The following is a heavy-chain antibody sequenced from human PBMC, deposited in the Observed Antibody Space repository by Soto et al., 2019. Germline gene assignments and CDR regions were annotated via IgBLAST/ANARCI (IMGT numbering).Heavy chain of an antibody. CDR1: GYTFTSSW. V-gene: IGHV5-10-1*01. D-gene: IGHD3-3*01. CDR3: GRLTSYDFSRMDV. CDR2: IDPSDSYT. Sequence: ESLKISCEVSGYTFTSSWISWVRQMPGKGLEWMGRIDPSDSYTTYSPSFQGHVSISVDKSISTAYLQWSSLKASDTAMYYCGRLTSYDFSRMDVWGQGTTVTVSS. J-gene: IGHJ6*02.